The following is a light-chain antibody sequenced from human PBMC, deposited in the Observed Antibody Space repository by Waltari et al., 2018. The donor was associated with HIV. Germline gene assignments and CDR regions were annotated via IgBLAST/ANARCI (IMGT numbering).Light chain of an antibody. Sequence: ELVLTQSPATLSLSPGARATLSCSASQSVSSYLAWYQQKPGQAPRLLIYDASNRATGIPARFSGSGSGTDFTLTISSLEPEDFAVYYCQQRSNWPPVYTFGQGTKLEIK. CDR3: QQRSNWPPVYT. CDR1: QSVSSY. J-gene: IGKJ2*01. V-gene: IGKV3-11*01. CDR2: DAS.